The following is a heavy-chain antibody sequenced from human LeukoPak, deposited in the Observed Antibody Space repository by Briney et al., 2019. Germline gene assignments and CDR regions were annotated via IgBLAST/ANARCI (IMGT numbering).Heavy chain of an antibody. CDR1: GGSISSYY. Sequence: KPSETLSLTCTVSGGSISSYYWSWIRQPAGKGLEWIGRIYTSGSTDYNPSLKSRVTMSVDTSKNQFSLKLSSVTAADTAVYYCASSSSGWYPYYYMDVWGKGTTVTVSS. CDR2: IYTSGST. CDR3: ASSSSGWYPYYYMDV. J-gene: IGHJ6*03. V-gene: IGHV4-4*07. D-gene: IGHD6-19*01.